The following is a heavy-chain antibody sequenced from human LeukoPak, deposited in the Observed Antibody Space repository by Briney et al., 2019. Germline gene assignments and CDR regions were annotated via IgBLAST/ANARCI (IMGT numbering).Heavy chain of an antibody. J-gene: IGHJ1*01. V-gene: IGHV3-7*01. CDR1: GFTFSSYW. CDR3: ARDGYCSGGSCYGLAEYFQH. Sequence: GGSLGLSCAASGFTFSSYWMSWVRQAPGKGLEWVANIKQDGNEKYYVDSVKGRFTISRDNAKNSLYLQMNSLRAEDTAVYYCARDGYCSGGSCYGLAEYFQHWGQGTLVTVSS. CDR2: IKQDGNEK. D-gene: IGHD2-15*01.